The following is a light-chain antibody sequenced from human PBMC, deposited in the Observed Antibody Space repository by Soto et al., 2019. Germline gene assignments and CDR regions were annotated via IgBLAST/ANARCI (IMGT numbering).Light chain of an antibody. CDR3: VLYMGSGISV. V-gene: IGLV8-61*01. J-gene: IGLJ2*01. CDR1: SGSVSTSYY. Sequence: QTVVTQEPSFSASPGRTVTLTCGLSSGSVSTSYYPSWYQQTPGQAPRTLIYNTNTRSSGVPDRFSGSILGNKAALTITGAQADDESEYYCVLYMGSGISVFGGGTKVTVL. CDR2: NTN.